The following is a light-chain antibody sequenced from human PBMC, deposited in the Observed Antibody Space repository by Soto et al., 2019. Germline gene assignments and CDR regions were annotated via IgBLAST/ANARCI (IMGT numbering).Light chain of an antibody. CDR2: GAS. CDR1: QSVSSN. CDR3: QQHDKWPFT. J-gene: IGKJ2*01. Sequence: EIVMTQSPATLSVSPGERATLSYRASQSVSSNLAWYQQKPGQAPRLLIYGASTRATGIPARLSGSGSGTEFTLTISSLQSEDFAVYYCQQHDKWPFTFGQGTKLDIK. V-gene: IGKV3-15*01.